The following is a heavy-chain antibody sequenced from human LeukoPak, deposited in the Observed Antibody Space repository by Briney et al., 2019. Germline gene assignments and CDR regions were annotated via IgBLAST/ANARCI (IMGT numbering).Heavy chain of an antibody. Sequence: SETLSLTCTVSGGSISSGNYYRSWIRQPAGKGLEWIGRIYTSGNTNYNPSLKSRLTISLDTSKDQFSLKLSSVTAADTAVYYCARGPQYCGPDCSMYFQHWGQGTLVTVSS. V-gene: IGHV4-61*02. J-gene: IGHJ1*01. CDR2: IYTSGNT. CDR3: ARGPQYCGPDCSMYFQH. CDR1: GGSISSGNYY. D-gene: IGHD2-21*02.